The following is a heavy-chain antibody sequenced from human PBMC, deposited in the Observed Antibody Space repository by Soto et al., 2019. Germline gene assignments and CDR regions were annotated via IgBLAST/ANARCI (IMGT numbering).Heavy chain of an antibody. V-gene: IGHV3-33*01. D-gene: IGHD6-19*01. CDR1: GFTFSSYG. J-gene: IGHJ6*02. CDR2: IWYDGSNK. Sequence: GGSLRLSCAASGFTFSSYGMHWVRQAPGKGLEWVAVIWYDGSNKYYADSVKGRFTISRDNSKNTLYLQMNSLRAEDTAGYYCARARPGCIAVAGCPPVFSAGYRPSCATDFWGPGPTVTLFS. CDR3: ARARPGCIAVAGCPPVFSAGYRPSCATDF.